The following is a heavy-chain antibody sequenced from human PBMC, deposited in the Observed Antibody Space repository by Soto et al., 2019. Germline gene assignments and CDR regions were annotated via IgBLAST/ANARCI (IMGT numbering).Heavy chain of an antibody. Sequence: QITLKESGPPLVKPTQTLTLTCTFSGFSLETSGMGMSWIRQPPGKALEWLALIYWDDDKRYSPSLKNRLTITKDTYKNQVVLTLTNVDPVDTATYYCAHSLYHYDHSGHYTYWYFDLWGRGTLVTVSS. J-gene: IGHJ2*01. CDR2: IYWDDDK. D-gene: IGHD3-22*01. CDR1: GFSLETSGMG. V-gene: IGHV2-5*02. CDR3: AHSLYHYDHSGHYTYWYFDL.